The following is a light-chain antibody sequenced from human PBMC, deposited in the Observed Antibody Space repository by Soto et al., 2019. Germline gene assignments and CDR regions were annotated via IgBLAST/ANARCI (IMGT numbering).Light chain of an antibody. Sequence: DIQMTQSPSSLSASVGDRVTITCRASQSISSYLNWYQQKPGKAPKLLIYAASSLQSGVPSRFSGSGSGTDFNLTISSLQPEDFANYYCKQSYSTSITFCQGTRLEIK. V-gene: IGKV1-39*01. CDR1: QSISSY. CDR3: KQSYSTSIT. J-gene: IGKJ5*01. CDR2: AAS.